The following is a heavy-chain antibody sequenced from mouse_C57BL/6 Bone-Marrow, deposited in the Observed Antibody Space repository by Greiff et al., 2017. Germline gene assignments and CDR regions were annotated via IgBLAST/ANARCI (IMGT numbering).Heavy chain of an antibody. CDR2: IDPEDGET. D-gene: IGHD1-1*01. CDR1: GFNIKDYY. CDR3: ARGYGSSPFAY. V-gene: IGHV14-2*01. Sequence: EVQLQQSGAELVKPGASVKLSCTASGFNIKDYYMHWVKQRTEQGLEWIGRIDPEDGETKYAPKFKGKATITADTSSNTSYLQLSSLTSEDTAVYYCARGYGSSPFAYWGQGTLVTVSA. J-gene: IGHJ3*01.